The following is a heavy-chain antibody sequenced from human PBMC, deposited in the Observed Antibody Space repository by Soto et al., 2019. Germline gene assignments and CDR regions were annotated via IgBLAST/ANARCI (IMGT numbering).Heavy chain of an antibody. J-gene: IGHJ4*02. D-gene: IGHD6-19*01. CDR3: ARHSYIAVAGDFDY. CDR1: GGSISSSSYY. CDR2: IYYSGST. Sequence: ASETLSLTCTVSGGSISSSSYYWGWIRQPPGKGLEWIGSIYYSGSTYYNPSLKSRVTISVDTSKNQFSLKLSSVTAADTAVFYCARHSYIAVAGDFDYWGQGTLVTVSS. V-gene: IGHV4-39*01.